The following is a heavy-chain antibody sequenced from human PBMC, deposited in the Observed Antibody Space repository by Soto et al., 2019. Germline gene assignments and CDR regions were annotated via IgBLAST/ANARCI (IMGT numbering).Heavy chain of an antibody. CDR2: IYYSGNT. V-gene: IGHV4-39*01. Sequence: SETLSLTCTVSGGSISSSSHYWGWIRQPPGKGLEWIGSIYYSGNTYYNPSLKSRVTIHVDTSKNQFSLMLTSVTAADTAVYFCARDTAMVGNFDYWGRGTLVTVSS. CDR1: GGSISSSSHY. CDR3: ARDTAMVGNFDY. J-gene: IGHJ4*02. D-gene: IGHD5-18*01.